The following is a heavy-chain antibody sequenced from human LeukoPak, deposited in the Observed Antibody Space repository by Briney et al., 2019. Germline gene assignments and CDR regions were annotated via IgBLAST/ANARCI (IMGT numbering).Heavy chain of an antibody. CDR1: GFTFSDYY. CDR3: ARDDILTGYYRGAFDI. D-gene: IGHD3-9*01. Sequence: VGSLRLSCAASGFTFSDYYMSWIRQAPGKGLERVSYISSSSSYTNYADSVKGRFTISRDNAKNSLYLQMNSLRAEDTAVYYCARDDILTGYYRGAFDIWGQGTMVTVSS. J-gene: IGHJ3*02. V-gene: IGHV3-11*06. CDR2: ISSSSSYT.